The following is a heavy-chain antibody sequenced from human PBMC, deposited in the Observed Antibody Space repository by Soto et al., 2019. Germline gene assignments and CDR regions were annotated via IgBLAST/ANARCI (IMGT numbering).Heavy chain of an antibody. V-gene: IGHV1-2*02. D-gene: IGHD6-19*01. CDR3: ARRSSGWSDY. CDR1: GYTFSDYY. J-gene: IGHJ4*02. Sequence: QVQLVQSGAEVKKPGASVKVSCKASGYTFSDYYMHWVRQAPGQGLEWMGWINPNSGGTNYAQKFQGRVTMTRDTPISTAYMELSSLTSDDTATYYCARRSSGWSDYWGQGTLVTVSS. CDR2: INPNSGGT.